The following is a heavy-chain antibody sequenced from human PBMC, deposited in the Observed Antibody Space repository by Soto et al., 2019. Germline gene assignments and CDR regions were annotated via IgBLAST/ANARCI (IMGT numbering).Heavy chain of an antibody. CDR1: GGYISSGGYS. D-gene: IGHD3-9*01. J-gene: IGHJ1*01. Sequence: SETLSLTCAVSGGYISSGGYSWSWIRQPPGKGLEWIGYIYHSGSTYYNPSLKSRVTISVDRSKNQFSLKLSSVTAADTDGYCGAKGAAVLTEHWGQGTLVTVSS. V-gene: IGHV4-30-2*01. CDR2: IYHSGST. CDR3: AKGAAVLTEH.